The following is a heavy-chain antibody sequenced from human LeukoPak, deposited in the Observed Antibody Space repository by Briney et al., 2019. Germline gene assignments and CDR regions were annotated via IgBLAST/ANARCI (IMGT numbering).Heavy chain of an antibody. CDR2: VRNDGSNE. D-gene: IGHD5-12*01. Sequence: GGSLRLSCAASGFVLSDYGMHWVRQAPGKGLEWVAFVRNDGSNEYYVGSVKGRFTISRDKSKNTLYLQMNSLRVEETAVYSCAKESDSGYHSEGPKNWGLGTLVTVSS. CDR1: GFVLSDYG. V-gene: IGHV3-30*02. J-gene: IGHJ4*02. CDR3: AKESDSGYHSEGPKN.